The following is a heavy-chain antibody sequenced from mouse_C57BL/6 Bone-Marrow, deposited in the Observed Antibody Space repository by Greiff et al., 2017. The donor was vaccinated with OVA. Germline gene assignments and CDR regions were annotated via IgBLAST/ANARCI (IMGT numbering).Heavy chain of an antibody. J-gene: IGHJ3*01. CDR1: GFNIKDDY. V-gene: IGHV14-4*01. Sequence: EVKVVESGAELVRPGASVKLSCTASGFNIKDDYMHWVKQRPEQGLEWIGWIDPENGDTEYASKFQGKATITADTSSNTAYLQLSSLTSEDTAVYYCTTTVVATPAWFAYWGQGTLVTVSA. CDR3: TTTVVATPAWFAY. CDR2: IDPENGDT. D-gene: IGHD1-1*01.